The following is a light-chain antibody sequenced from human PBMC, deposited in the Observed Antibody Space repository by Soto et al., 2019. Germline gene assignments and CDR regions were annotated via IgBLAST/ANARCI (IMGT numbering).Light chain of an antibody. CDR3: QQSFITPHT. CDR1: YKIDNW. V-gene: IGKV1-39*01. CDR2: AGS. J-gene: IGKJ2*01. Sequence: DVQTAQSPSSLSASVGDRVTINCRASYKIDNWLAWFQQKPGKAPKLLIYAGSNLQSGVPSRFSGTGSGTDFTLTISSLQPEDFATYYCQQSFITPHTFGQGTKVDIK.